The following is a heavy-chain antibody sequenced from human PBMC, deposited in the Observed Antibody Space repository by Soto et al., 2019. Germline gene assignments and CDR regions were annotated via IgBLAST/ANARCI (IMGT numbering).Heavy chain of an antibody. Sequence: QVQLVESGGGVVQPGRSLRLSCAASGFTFSSYGMHWVRQAPGKGLEWVAVISYDGSHKYYADSVKGRFTISRDNSKNTLYLQMNSLRPEDTAVYYCAKSGARSGIVGVINYFDYWGQGTLVTVSS. J-gene: IGHJ4*02. V-gene: IGHV3-30*18. CDR3: AKSGARSGIVGVINYFDY. CDR2: ISYDGSHK. D-gene: IGHD1-26*01. CDR1: GFTFSSYG.